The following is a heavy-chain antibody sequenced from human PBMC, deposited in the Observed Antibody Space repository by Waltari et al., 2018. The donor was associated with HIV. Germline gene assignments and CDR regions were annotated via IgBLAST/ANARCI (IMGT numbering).Heavy chain of an antibody. J-gene: IGHJ4*02. V-gene: IGHV3-33*01. CDR3: ARGGYYYDISGYYHY. Sequence: QVQLVESGGGVVQPGRSLRLSCAASGFTFSNFAMHWVRQAPGKGLEWVAFIWYDGDNKYYADSVKGRFTISRDNSKNTLYLQMNSLRVEDTAVYYCARGGYYYDISGYYHYWGQGTLVTVSS. CDR2: IWYDGDNK. CDR1: GFTFSNFA. D-gene: IGHD3-22*01.